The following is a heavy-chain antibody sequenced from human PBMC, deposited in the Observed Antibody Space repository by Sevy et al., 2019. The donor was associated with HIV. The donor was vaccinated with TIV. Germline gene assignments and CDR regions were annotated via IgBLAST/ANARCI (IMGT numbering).Heavy chain of an antibody. D-gene: IGHD4-17*01. CDR3: ARNDYGVNGASGNSFDY. Sequence: GGSLRLSCAASGFTFNEYYMSWIRQAPGKGLEWVTYISSRTGFTNYADSVKGRFAVSRDNDKNSLYLQMNSLRVEDTAVYYCARNDYGVNGASGNSFDYWGQGTLVTVSS. CDR1: GFTFNEYY. CDR2: ISSRTGFT. V-gene: IGHV3-11*06. J-gene: IGHJ4*02.